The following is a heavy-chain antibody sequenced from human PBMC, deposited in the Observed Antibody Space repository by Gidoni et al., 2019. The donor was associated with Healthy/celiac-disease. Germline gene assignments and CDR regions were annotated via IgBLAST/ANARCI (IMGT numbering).Heavy chain of an antibody. CDR2: IWYDGSNK. Sequence: QVQLVESGGGVVQPGRSLRLSCAASGFTFSTYGMHWVRQAPGKGLEWVAVIWYDGSNKYYADSVKGRFTISRDNSKNTLYLQMNSLRAEDTAVYYCARDRERYCSGGSCYFDYWGQGTLVTVSS. CDR1: GFTFSTYG. J-gene: IGHJ4*02. CDR3: ARDRERYCSGGSCYFDY. D-gene: IGHD2-15*01. V-gene: IGHV3-33*01.